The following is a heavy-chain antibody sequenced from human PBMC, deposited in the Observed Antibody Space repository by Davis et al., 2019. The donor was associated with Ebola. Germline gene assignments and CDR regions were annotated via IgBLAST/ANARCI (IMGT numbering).Heavy chain of an antibody. D-gene: IGHD5-18*01. CDR3: ARDRRIQLGLTPVLYYYYGMDV. V-gene: IGHV1-2*05. J-gene: IGHJ6*02. CDR1: GYTFTTYA. CDR2: INPNSYGT. Sequence: ASVKVSCKASGYTFTTYAMNWVRQAPGQGLEWMGRINPNSYGTNYAQKFQGRVTMTRDTSTSTVYMELSSLRSEDTGVYYCARDRRIQLGLTPVLYYYYGMDVWGQGTTVTASS.